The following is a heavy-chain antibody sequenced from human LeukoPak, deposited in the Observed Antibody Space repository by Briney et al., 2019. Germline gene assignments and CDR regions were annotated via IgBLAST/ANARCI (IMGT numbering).Heavy chain of an antibody. D-gene: IGHD1-20*01. J-gene: IGHJ5*02. CDR1: GGSISSGGYS. CDR2: IYHSGST. V-gene: IGHV4-30-2*01. CDR3: ARDLRGITGTEGGFDP. Sequence: SETLSLTCAVSGGSISSGGYSWSWIRQPPGKGLEWIGYIYHSGSTYYNPSLKSRVTISVDRSKNQFSLELSSVTAADTAVYYCARDLRGITGTEGGFDPWGQGTLVTVSS.